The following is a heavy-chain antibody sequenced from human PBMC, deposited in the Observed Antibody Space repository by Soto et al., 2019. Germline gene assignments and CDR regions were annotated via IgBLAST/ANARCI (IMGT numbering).Heavy chain of an antibody. D-gene: IGHD3-22*01. CDR1: GGSFSGHS. Sequence: QVQLQPWGEGLLKPSETLSLTCAVYGGSFSGHSWTWIRQSPGKGLEWIGIINHSGRVNYSPSLKSRVTISLDTSKNQSSLSLSAVTAADTAMYYCSSRAYDPNGYYRFDTWGPGTLVTGSS. J-gene: IGHJ5*01. CDR3: SSRAYDPNGYYRFDT. CDR2: INHSGRV. V-gene: IGHV4-34*01.